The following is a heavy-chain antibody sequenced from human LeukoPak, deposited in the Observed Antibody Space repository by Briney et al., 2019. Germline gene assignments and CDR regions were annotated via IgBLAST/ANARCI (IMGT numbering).Heavy chain of an antibody. CDR1: GGSISSYY. V-gene: IGHV4-59*01. CDR2: IYYSGST. CDR3: ARPVAEVKPHWYFDL. D-gene: IGHD3-22*01. Sequence: SETLSLTCTVSGGSISSYYWSWIRQPPGKGLEWIGYIYYSGSTNYNPSLKSRVTISIDRSKNQFSLRLTSVTAADTAVYYCARPVAEVKPHWYFDLWGRGTLVTVSS. J-gene: IGHJ2*01.